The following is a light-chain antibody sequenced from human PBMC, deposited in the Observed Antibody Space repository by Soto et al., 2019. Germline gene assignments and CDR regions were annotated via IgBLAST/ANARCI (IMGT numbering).Light chain of an antibody. J-gene: IGLJ3*02. CDR1: SSDVGGYNY. CDR3: SSYAGSSTWV. Sequence: SVLTQPASVSGSPGQSITISCTGTSSDVGGYNYVTWYQQHPGKAPKLMIYDVSNRPSGVSNRFSGSKSGNTASLTISGLQAEDEADYYCSSYAGSSTWVFGGGTKLTVL. V-gene: IGLV2-14*03. CDR2: DVS.